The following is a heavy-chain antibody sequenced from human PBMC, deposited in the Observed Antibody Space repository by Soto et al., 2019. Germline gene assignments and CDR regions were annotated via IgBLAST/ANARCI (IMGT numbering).Heavy chain of an antibody. D-gene: IGHD2-21*01. V-gene: IGHV4-34*04. CDR2: INHRGTT. J-gene: IGHJ5*01. CDR3: ARGYPRSILSTSLTTSYWFDS. Sequence: QVQLQQWGTGLLKPSETLSLHCAVYGESLRGYYWSWIRQTPAMGLEWIGEINHRGTTNTDSSLKSRAIISIDTSKNQVSLRLNYVTAADTAVYYCARGYPRSILSTSLTTSYWFDSWGQGTLVTVSS. CDR1: GESLRGYY.